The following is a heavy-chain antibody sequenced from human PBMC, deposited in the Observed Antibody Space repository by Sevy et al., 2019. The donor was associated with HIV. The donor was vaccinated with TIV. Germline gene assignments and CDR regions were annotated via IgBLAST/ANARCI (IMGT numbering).Heavy chain of an antibody. J-gene: IGHJ4*02. CDR2: IYYSGST. CDR3: ARVAARDYCSGGSCYYYFDY. Sequence: SETLSLTCTVSGGSISSGGYYWSWIRQHPGKGLEWIGYIYYSGSTYYNPSLKSRVTISVDTSKNQFSLKLSSVTAADTAGYYCARVAARDYCSGGSCYYYFDYWGQGTQVTVSS. V-gene: IGHV4-31*03. CDR1: GGSISSGGYY. D-gene: IGHD2-15*01.